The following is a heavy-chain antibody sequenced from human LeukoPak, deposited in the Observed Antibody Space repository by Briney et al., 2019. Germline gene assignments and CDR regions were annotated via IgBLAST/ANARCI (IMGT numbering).Heavy chain of an antibody. D-gene: IGHD3-22*01. V-gene: IGHV4-59*01. CDR3: ARVGYYYDSSGYYRDAFDI. J-gene: IGHJ3*02. CDR1: GGSISSYY. CDR2: IYYSGST. Sequence: SETLSLTCTVSGGSISSYYWSWIRQPPGKGLEWIGCIYYSGSTNYNPSLKSRVTISVDTSKNQFSLKLSSVTAADTAVYYCARVGYYYDSSGYYRDAFDIWGQGTMVTVSS.